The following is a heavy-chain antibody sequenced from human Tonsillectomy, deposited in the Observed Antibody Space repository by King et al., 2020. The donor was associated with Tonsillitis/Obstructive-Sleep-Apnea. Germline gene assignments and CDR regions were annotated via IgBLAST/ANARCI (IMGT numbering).Heavy chain of an antibody. Sequence: VQLQQWGAGLLKPSETLSLTCAVYVGSFSGYYWTWIRQPPGKGLDWIGGINHSGSTTYNPSLKSGVTISLDTSKNQFSLKLSSVTAADTAVYYCARGRGGGNHFDSWGQGTLVTVSS. V-gene: IGHV4-34*01. CDR3: ARGRGGGNHFDS. CDR1: VGSFSGYY. CDR2: INHSGST. J-gene: IGHJ4*02. D-gene: IGHD2-15*01.